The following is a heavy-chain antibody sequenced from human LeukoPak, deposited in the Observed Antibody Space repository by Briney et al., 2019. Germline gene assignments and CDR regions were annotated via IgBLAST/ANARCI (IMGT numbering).Heavy chain of an antibody. CDR2: ISAYNGNT. D-gene: IGHD2-15*01. CDR1: GYTFTSYG. V-gene: IGHV1-18*01. CDR3: AHCSGGSCYYGMDV. J-gene: IGHJ6*02. Sequence: GASVKVSCKASGYTFTSYGISWVRQAPGQGLEWMGWISAYNGNTNYAQKLQGRVTMTTDTSTSTAYMELRSLRSDDTAVYYCAHCSGGSCYYGMDVWGQGTTVTVSS.